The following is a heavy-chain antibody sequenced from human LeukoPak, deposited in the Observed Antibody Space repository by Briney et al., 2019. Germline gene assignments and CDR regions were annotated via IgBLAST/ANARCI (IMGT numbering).Heavy chain of an antibody. CDR2: INPNSGGT. CDR3: ARDLSYDSSGYYIVSWFDP. CDR1: GYTFTGYY. D-gene: IGHD3-22*01. J-gene: IGHJ5*02. Sequence: ASVKVSCKASGYTFTGYYIHWVRQAPGQGLEWMGWINPNSGGTNYPQKFQGRVTMTRDTSISTAYMELRSLRSDDTAVYYCARDLSYDSSGYYIVSWFDPWGQGTLVTVSS. V-gene: IGHV1-2*02.